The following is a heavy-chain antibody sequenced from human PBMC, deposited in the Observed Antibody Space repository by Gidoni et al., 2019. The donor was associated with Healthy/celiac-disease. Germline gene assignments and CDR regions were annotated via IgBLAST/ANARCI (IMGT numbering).Heavy chain of an antibody. CDR2: INWNGGST. Sequence: EVQLVESGGGVVRPGGSLRPSCAASGFTFDSYGMSWVRQAPGKGLEWVSGINWNGGSTGYADSVKGRFTISRDNAKNSLYLQMNSLRAEDTALYYCARDTRNDYDFWEIGYFDYWGQGTLVTVSS. D-gene: IGHD3-3*01. J-gene: IGHJ4*02. V-gene: IGHV3-20*04. CDR3: ARDTRNDYDFWEIGYFDY. CDR1: GFTFDSYG.